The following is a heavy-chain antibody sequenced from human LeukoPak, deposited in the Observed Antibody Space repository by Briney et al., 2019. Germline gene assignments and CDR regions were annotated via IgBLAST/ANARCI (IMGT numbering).Heavy chain of an antibody. D-gene: IGHD5-18*01. V-gene: IGHV1-69*13. CDR3: AMRGYSYGYDY. Sequence: ASVKVSCKASGGTFSSYAISWVRQAPGQGLEWMGGIIPIFGTANYAQKFQGRVTITADESTSTAYMELSSLRSEDTAVYYCAMRGYSYGYDYWGQGTPVTVSS. J-gene: IGHJ4*02. CDR2: IIPIFGTA. CDR1: GGTFSSYA.